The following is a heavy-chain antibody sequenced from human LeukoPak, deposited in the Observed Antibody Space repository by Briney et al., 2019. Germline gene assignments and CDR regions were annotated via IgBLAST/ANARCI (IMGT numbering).Heavy chain of an antibody. CDR1: GFTFSSYS. V-gene: IGHV3-21*04. CDR3: ASHSLPGQGALDF. CDR2: ISSSGSYI. Sequence: PGGSLRPSCAASGFTFSSYSMNWVRQAPGKGLEWVSSISSSGSYIYYADSVKGRFTISRDNTKNSLFLQMHSLRAEDTAVYYCASHSLPGQGALDFWGPGTLVTVS. J-gene: IGHJ3*01. D-gene: IGHD7-27*01.